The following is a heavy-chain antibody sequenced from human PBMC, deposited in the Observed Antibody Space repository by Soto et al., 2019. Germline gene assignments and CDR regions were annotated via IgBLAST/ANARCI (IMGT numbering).Heavy chain of an antibody. V-gene: IGHV4-61*01. D-gene: IGHD5-18*01. CDR2: IYYSGST. CDR1: RDCGASASIS. Sequence: LETMSVTSSVRRDCGASASISWSWIRQPPGKGLEWIGYIYYSGSTNYNPSLKSRVTISVDTSKNQFSLKLSSVTAADTAVYYCAGQYSFGSYGMDVWGQGTTVT. CDR3: AGQYSFGSYGMDV. J-gene: IGHJ6*02.